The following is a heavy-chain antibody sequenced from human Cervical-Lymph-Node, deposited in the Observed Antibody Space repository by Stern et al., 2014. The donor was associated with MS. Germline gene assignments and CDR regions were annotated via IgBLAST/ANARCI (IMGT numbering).Heavy chain of an antibody. D-gene: IGHD2-21*02. CDR3: ARGAYCGGDCYWGWFDS. J-gene: IGHJ5*01. CDR1: GDTFSDHS. CDR2: IIPLFGAA. Sequence: QVQLVQSGAEVKRPGSSVTVSCKSSGDTFSDHSISWGRRAPGHGLEWEGGIIPLFGAADYAQMCPGRDMNTADESTTTAYMELSSLRSEDTAMYYCARGAYCGGDCYWGWFDSWGQGTLVTVSS. V-gene: IGHV1-69*01.